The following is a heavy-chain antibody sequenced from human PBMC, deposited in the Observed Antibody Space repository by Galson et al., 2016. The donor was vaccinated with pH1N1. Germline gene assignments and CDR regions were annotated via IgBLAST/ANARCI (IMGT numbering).Heavy chain of an antibody. V-gene: IGHV5-51*01. Sequence: QSGAEVKKPGESLKISCKGSGYSFSNYWIGWVRQMPGKGLEWVGIIYPGGSVTRYSPPFQGQVTISIDKSINTAYLQWSSLKASDTAMYYCARQDDLGDYRGDAFDIWGQGTMVIVSS. CDR1: GYSFSNYW. J-gene: IGHJ3*02. CDR2: IYPGGSVT. CDR3: ARQDDLGDYRGDAFDI. D-gene: IGHD4-17*01.